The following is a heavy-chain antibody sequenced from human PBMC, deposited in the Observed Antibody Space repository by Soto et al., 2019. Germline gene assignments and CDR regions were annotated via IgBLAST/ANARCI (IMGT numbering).Heavy chain of an antibody. D-gene: IGHD3-3*01. J-gene: IGHJ5*02. Sequence: SQIQSLTRTVAGGSIVSFYCRWIRQPPGKGLEWIGYIYYSGSTNFNPSLKSRVTISVDTSKNQFSLKLSSVTAADTAVYYCAREVPSGYHNLRWLDPWGQGTLVTVSS. V-gene: IGHV4-59*01. CDR1: GGSIVSFY. CDR3: AREVPSGYHNLRWLDP. CDR2: IYYSGST.